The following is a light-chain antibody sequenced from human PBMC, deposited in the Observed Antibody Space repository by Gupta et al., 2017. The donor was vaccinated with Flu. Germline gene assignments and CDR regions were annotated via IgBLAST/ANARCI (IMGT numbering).Light chain of an antibody. CDR1: KSDVGGYNY. CDR3: SSYTTSNTLL. Sequence: QSALTQPASVSGSPGQSISLSCTGTKSDVGGYNYVSWYQQHRGKAPQLIIYEVSNRPSGVSSRFSGSKSANTASLTISGLQAEDEATYYCSSYTTSNTLLFGGGTEVTVL. V-gene: IGLV2-14*01. J-gene: IGLJ3*02. CDR2: EVS.